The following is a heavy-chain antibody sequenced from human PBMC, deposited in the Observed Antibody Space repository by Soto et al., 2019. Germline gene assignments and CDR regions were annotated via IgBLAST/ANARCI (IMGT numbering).Heavy chain of an antibody. CDR3: ERGRGEQLVEDFDY. CDR2: INHSGST. D-gene: IGHD6-6*01. J-gene: IGHJ4*02. Sequence: PETLSLTCAVYGGSFSGYYWSWIRQPPGKGLEWIGEINHSGSTNYNPSLKSRVTISVDTSKNQFSLKLSSVTAADRAVYYCERGRGEQLVEDFDYWGQGTLVTVSS. V-gene: IGHV4-34*01. CDR1: GGSFSGYY.